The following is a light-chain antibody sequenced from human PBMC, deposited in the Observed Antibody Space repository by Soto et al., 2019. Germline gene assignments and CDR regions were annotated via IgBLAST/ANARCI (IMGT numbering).Light chain of an antibody. V-gene: IGKV1-5*01. CDR1: QNINTW. CDR3: QQYDTFPGT. Sequence: DILLTQSPSTLSASVGDRVTISCRASQNINTWLAWYQQKPGKAPKLLIYDASTLESGVPSRFSGSGSGTEFTLTISSLQPNDFATYYCQQYDTFPGTFGQGTTVEIK. CDR2: DAS. J-gene: IGKJ1*01.